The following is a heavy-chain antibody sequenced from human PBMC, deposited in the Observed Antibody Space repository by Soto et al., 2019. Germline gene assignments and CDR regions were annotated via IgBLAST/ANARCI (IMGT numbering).Heavy chain of an antibody. Sequence: PSETLSLTCTVSGGSISSGDYYWSWIRQPPGKGLEWIGYIYYSGSTYYNPSLKSRVTISVDTSKNQFSLKLSSVTAADTAVYYCAREVRYYDFWSGYNYYYYGMDVWGQGTTVTVSS. CDR3: AREVRYYDFWSGYNYYYYGMDV. V-gene: IGHV4-30-4*01. CDR2: IYYSGST. CDR1: GGSISSGDYY. J-gene: IGHJ6*02. D-gene: IGHD3-3*01.